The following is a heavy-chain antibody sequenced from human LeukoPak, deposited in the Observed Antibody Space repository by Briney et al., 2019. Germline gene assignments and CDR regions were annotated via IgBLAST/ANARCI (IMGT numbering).Heavy chain of an antibody. J-gene: IGHJ4*02. V-gene: IGHV4-30-4*01. CDR1: GGSISSGDYY. CDR3: ARGNKPRELLRPGVSYYFDY. D-gene: IGHD1-26*01. Sequence: SETLSLTCTVSGGSISSGDYYWSWIRQPPGKGLEWIAYMYYSGSTYYNPSLKSRVTMSADTSKNQLSLKLSSVTAADTAVYYCARGNKPRELLRPGVSYYFDYWGQGTLVTVSS. CDR2: MYYSGST.